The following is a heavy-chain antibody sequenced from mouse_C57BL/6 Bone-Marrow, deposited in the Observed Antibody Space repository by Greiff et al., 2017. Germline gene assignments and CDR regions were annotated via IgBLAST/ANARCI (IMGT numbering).Heavy chain of an antibody. J-gene: IGHJ4*01. CDR1: GYTFTDYE. D-gene: IGHD3-2*02. Sequence: QVQLQQSGAELVRPGASVTLSCKASGYTFTDYEMHWVKQTPVHGLEWIGAIDPETGGTAYNQKFKGKAILTADKSSSTAYMELRSLTSEDSAVYYCTRGGQLRLYYYAMDYWGQGTSVTVSS. CDR3: TRGGQLRLYYYAMDY. CDR2: IDPETGGT. V-gene: IGHV1-15*01.